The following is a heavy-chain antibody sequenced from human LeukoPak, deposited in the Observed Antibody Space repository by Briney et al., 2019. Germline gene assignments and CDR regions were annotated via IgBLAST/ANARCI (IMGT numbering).Heavy chain of an antibody. CDR3: ARAWGYYYMDV. V-gene: IGHV3-23*01. D-gene: IGHD3-16*01. Sequence: GGSLRLSCAASGFTFSSYAMSWVRQAPGKGLEWVSAITGSGGSTYYADSVKGRFTISRDNSKKTLFLQMGSLRTEDMAVYYCARAWGYYYMDVWGKGTTVTISS. CDR1: GFTFSSYA. J-gene: IGHJ6*03. CDR2: ITGSGGST.